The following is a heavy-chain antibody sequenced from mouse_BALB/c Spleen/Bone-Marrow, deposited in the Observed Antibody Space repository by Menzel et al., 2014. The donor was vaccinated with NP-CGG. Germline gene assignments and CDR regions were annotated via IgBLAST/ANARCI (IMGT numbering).Heavy chain of an antibody. CDR3: VSHGSWFAY. J-gene: IGHJ3*01. CDR2: IRSKSNNYAT. CDR1: GFTFNTYA. Sequence: EVQLVESGGGLVQPKGSLKLSCAASGFTFNTYAMNWVRQAPGKGLEWVARIRSKSNNYATYYADSVKDRFTISRDDSQSMLYLQMNNLKTEDTAVYYCVSHGSWFAYWGQGTLVTVSA. V-gene: IGHV10-1*02.